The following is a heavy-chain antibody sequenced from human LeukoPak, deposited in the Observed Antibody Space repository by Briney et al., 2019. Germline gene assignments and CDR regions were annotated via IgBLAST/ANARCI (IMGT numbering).Heavy chain of an antibody. D-gene: IGHD3-3*01. CDR2: IIPIFGTA. CDR1: GGTFSSYA. Sequence: GASVKVSCKASGGTFSSYAISWVRQAPGQGLEWMGGIIPIFGTANYAQKFQGRVTITADESTSTAYMELSSLRSEDTAVYYCASSVESNFWSGHTWGYYYYYYMDVWGKGTTVTVSS. J-gene: IGHJ6*03. CDR3: ASSVESNFWSGHTWGYYYYYYMDV. V-gene: IGHV1-69*13.